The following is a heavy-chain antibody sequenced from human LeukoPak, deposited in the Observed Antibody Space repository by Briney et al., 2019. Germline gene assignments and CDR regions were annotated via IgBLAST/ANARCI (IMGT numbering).Heavy chain of an antibody. V-gene: IGHV1-2*06. Sequence: GASVTVSCKASGYTFTGYYMHWVRQAPGQGLEWMGRINPNSGGTNYAQKFQGRVTMTRDTSISTAYMELSRLRSDDTAVYYGARSDSSSSAALWYWGQGTLVTVSS. CDR1: GYTFTGYY. J-gene: IGHJ4*02. CDR2: INPNSGGT. D-gene: IGHD6-6*01. CDR3: ARSDSSSSAALWY.